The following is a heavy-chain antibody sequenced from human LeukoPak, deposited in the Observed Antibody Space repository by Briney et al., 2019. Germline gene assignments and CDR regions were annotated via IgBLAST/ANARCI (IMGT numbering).Heavy chain of an antibody. Sequence: PSETLSPTCAVYGGSFSGYYWSWIRQPPGKGLEWIGEINHSGSTNYKPSLKSRVTISVDTSKHQFSLKLSSVTAADTAVYYCARGQYYDFWSGYYDLALDIWGQGTMVTVSS. CDR3: ARGQYYDFWSGYYDLALDI. D-gene: IGHD3-3*01. CDR1: GGSFSGYY. CDR2: INHSGST. J-gene: IGHJ3*02. V-gene: IGHV4-34*01.